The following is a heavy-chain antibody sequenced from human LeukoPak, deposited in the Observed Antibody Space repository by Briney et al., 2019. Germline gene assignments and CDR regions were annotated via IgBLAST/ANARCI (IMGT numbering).Heavy chain of an antibody. CDR2: ISDTGGST. V-gene: IGHV3-23*01. D-gene: IGHD5/OR15-5a*01. CDR1: GFTFSSHA. Sequence: GGSLRLSCAASGFTFSSHAMSWIRQAPGRGLEWVSAISDTGGSTYYADSVKGRFTISRDNSKNTLYLQMDSLRAEDTAVYYCARVRDVYGQFDYWGQGTLVTVSS. J-gene: IGHJ4*02. CDR3: ARVRDVYGQFDY.